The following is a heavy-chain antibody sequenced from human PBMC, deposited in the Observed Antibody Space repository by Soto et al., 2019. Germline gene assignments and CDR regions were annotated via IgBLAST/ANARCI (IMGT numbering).Heavy chain of an antibody. Sequence: SETLSLTCPVSGGYIINYYCNWVRQPPGKGLEWIGSIHYSGTTHYNPSLESRVTISADRAKNQFSLKLNSVTAADTAVYYCAGDTYGMDVWGQGTTVTVSS. CDR2: IHYSGTT. CDR3: AGDTYGMDV. CDR1: GGYIINYY. V-gene: IGHV4-59*01. J-gene: IGHJ6*02.